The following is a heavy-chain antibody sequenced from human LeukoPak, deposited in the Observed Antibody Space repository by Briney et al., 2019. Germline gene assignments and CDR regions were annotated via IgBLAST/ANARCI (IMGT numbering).Heavy chain of an antibody. D-gene: IGHD2-15*01. V-gene: IGHV3-48*04. CDR3: ARQLTQGYCSGGSCSYYYYGMDV. Sequence: GSLRLSCAASGFTFSSYSMNWVRQAPGKGLEWVSYISSSSSTIYYADSVKGRFTISRDNAKNSLYLQMNSLRAEDTAVYYCARQLTQGYCSGGSCSYYYYGMDVWGQGTTVTVSS. J-gene: IGHJ6*02. CDR2: ISSSSSTI. CDR1: GFTFSSYS.